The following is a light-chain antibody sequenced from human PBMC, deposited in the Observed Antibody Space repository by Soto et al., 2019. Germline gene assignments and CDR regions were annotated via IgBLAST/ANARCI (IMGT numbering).Light chain of an antibody. CDR2: DVS. Sequence: QSALTQPASVSGSPGQSITISCTGTSSDVGGYDYVSWYQQHPGKAPKLMIYDVSNRPSGVSYRFSGSKSGNAASLTISGLQAEDEADYYCSSKTSTTTHVVFGGGTKLTVL. CDR3: SSKTSTTTHVV. J-gene: IGLJ2*01. V-gene: IGLV2-14*01. CDR1: SSDVGGYDY.